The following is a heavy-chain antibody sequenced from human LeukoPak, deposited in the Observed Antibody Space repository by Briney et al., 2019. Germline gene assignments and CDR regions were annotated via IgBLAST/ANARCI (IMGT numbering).Heavy chain of an antibody. V-gene: IGHV3-48*04. CDR1: GFTFSSYS. CDR2: ISSSSSTI. J-gene: IGHJ4*02. Sequence: GGPLRLSCAASGFTFSSYSMNWVRQAPGKGLEWVSYISSSSSTIYYADSVKGRFTISRDNAKNSLYLQMNSLRAEDTAVYYCAREVDYGDYDIDYWGQGTLVTVSS. D-gene: IGHD4-17*01. CDR3: AREVDYGDYDIDY.